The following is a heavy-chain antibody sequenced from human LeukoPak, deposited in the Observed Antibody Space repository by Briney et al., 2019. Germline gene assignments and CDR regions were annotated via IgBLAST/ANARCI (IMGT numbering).Heavy chain of an antibody. CDR2: IIPILGIA. CDR3: ARTEGVWFGELLGLNAFDI. Sequence: GASVKVSCKASGGTFSSYAISWVRQAPGQGLEWMGRIIPILGIANYAQKFQGRVTITADKSTSTAYMELSSLRSEDTAVYYCARTEGVWFGELLGLNAFDIWGQGTMVTVSS. V-gene: IGHV1-69*04. J-gene: IGHJ3*02. CDR1: GGTFSSYA. D-gene: IGHD3-10*01.